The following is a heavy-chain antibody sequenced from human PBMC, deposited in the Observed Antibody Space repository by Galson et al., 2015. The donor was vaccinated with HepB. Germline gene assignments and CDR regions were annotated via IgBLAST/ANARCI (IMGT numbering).Heavy chain of an antibody. CDR1: GYSFTFYN. D-gene: IGHD1-26*01. Sequence: SVKVSCKASGYSFTFYNIHWVRRAPGQRLEWMGWVNTGNGNTKYSQKFQDRVTLTRDTYATTAYMEVRSLRSDDTAVYYCARARYTTSPPDLWGQGTLVTVSS. J-gene: IGHJ5*02. CDR2: VNTGNGNT. V-gene: IGHV1-3*04. CDR3: ARARYTTSPPDL.